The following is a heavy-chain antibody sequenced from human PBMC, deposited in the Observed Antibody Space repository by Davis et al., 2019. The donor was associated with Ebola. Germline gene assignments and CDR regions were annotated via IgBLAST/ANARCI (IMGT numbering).Heavy chain of an antibody. J-gene: IGHJ4*02. D-gene: IGHD2-15*01. CDR2: IKQDGSEK. Sequence: GESLQISCAASGFTFSSYWMSWLRQAPGKGLAWVANIKQDGSEKYYVDSVKGRFTISRDNAKNSLYLQMNSLRAEDTAVYYCAREGRYCSGGSCYLPMIWGQGTLVTVSS. CDR3: AREGRYCSGGSCYLPMI. CDR1: GFTFSSYW. V-gene: IGHV3-7*03.